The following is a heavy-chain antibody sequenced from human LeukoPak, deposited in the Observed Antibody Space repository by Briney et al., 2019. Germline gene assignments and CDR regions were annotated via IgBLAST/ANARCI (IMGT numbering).Heavy chain of an antibody. D-gene: IGHD6-19*01. V-gene: IGHV3-23*01. CDR2: ISGSGGST. Sequence: GGSPRLSCSASGFTFSSYAMSWVRQAPGKGLEWVSAISGSGGSTYYADSVKGRFTISRDNSKNTLYQQMNSLRAEDTAVYYCAKDLGSGWSRPPDYWGQGTLVTVSS. CDR1: GFTFSSYA. J-gene: IGHJ4*02. CDR3: AKDLGSGWSRPPDY.